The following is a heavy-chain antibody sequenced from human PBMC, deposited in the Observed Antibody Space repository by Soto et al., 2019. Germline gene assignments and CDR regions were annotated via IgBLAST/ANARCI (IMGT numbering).Heavy chain of an antibody. J-gene: IGHJ3*02. Sequence: SETLSLTCTVSGGSISSGGYYWSWIRQHPGKGLEWIGYIYYSGSTYYNPSLKSRVTISVDTSKNQFSLKLSSVTAADTAVYYCARRTIDYGDDDAFDIWGQGTMVT. D-gene: IGHD4-17*01. CDR3: ARRTIDYGDDDAFDI. V-gene: IGHV4-31*03. CDR1: GGSISSGGYY. CDR2: IYYSGST.